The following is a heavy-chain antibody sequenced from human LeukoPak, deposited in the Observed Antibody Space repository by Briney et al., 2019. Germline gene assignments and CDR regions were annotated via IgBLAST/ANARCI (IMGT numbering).Heavy chain of an antibody. Sequence: PSETLSLTCTVSGGSISSYYWSWIRQPPGKGLEWIGYIYYSGSTNYSPSLKSRVTISVDTSKNQFSLKLSSVTAADTAVYYCARGWRDGYIGFDYWGQGTLVTVSS. CDR1: GGSISSYY. CDR3: ARGWRDGYIGFDY. CDR2: IYYSGST. D-gene: IGHD5-24*01. V-gene: IGHV4-59*01. J-gene: IGHJ4*02.